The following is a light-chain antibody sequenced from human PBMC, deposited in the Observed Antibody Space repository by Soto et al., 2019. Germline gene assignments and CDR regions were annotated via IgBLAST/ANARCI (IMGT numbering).Light chain of an antibody. Sequence: QSVLTQPRSVSGSPGQSVTISCTGTSSDVGGYNYVFWYQQYPGKAPKLMIYDVSKRPSGVPDRFSGSKSGNTASLTVSGLQAEDEADYYCCSYAGSYTFYVFGAGTKLTVL. CDR1: SSDVGGYNY. CDR2: DVS. J-gene: IGLJ1*01. V-gene: IGLV2-11*01. CDR3: CSYAGSYTFYV.